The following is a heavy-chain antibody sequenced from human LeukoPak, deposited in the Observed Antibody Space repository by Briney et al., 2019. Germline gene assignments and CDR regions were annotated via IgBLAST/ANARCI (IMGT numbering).Heavy chain of an antibody. CDR1: GYTFTGYY. J-gene: IGHJ4*02. V-gene: IGHV1-2*02. CDR2: INPNSGGT. D-gene: IGHD1-26*01. Sequence: ASLKVSCKASGYTFTGYYLHWVRQAPGEGLGCMGWINPNSGGTNYAQKFQGRVTMTRETSISTVHMELSRLRSDDTAVYFCAREKMVGAPKLLDYWGQGTLVTVSS. CDR3: AREKMVGAPKLLDY.